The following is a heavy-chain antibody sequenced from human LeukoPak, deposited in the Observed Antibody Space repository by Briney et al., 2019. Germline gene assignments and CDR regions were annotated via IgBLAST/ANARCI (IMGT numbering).Heavy chain of an antibody. D-gene: IGHD6-13*01. CDR1: GFTFSSYG. Sequence: PGGSLRLSCAASGFTFSSYGMHWVRQAPGKGLEWVAVRSYDGSNKYYADSVKGRFTTSRDNSKNTLYLQMNSLRAEDTAVYYCAKSCQQLVLDYWGQGTLVTVSS. J-gene: IGHJ4*02. CDR3: AKSCQQLVLDY. CDR2: RSYDGSNK. V-gene: IGHV3-30*18.